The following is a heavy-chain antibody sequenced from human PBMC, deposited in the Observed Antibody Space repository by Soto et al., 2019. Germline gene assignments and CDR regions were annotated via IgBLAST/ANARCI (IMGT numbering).Heavy chain of an antibody. V-gene: IGHV3-33*01. CDR2: IWYDGSNK. J-gene: IGHJ3*02. CDR1: GFTFSSYG. D-gene: IGHD3-10*01. CDR3: ARDGYYYGSGSYYSGTDAFDI. Sequence: AGGSLRLSCAASGFTFSSYGMHWVRQAPGKGLEWVAVIWYDGSNKYYADSVKGRFTISRDNSKNTLYLQMNSLRAEDTAVYYCARDGYYYGSGSYYSGTDAFDIWGQGTMVTVSS.